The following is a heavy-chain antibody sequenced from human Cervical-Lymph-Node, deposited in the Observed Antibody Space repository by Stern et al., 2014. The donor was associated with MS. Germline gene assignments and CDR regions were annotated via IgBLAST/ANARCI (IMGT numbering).Heavy chain of an antibody. J-gene: IGHJ6*02. Sequence: QVQLVQSGAEVKKPGSSVKVSCKASGGTFSSYAIRWVRQAPGQGLEWMGGIHPIFGTANYAQKFQGRVMITADESTSTAYMELSSLRSEDTAVYYCARAAMVIHYYYYGMDVWGQGTTVTVSS. V-gene: IGHV1-69*01. D-gene: IGHD5-18*01. CDR3: ARAAMVIHYYYYGMDV. CDR1: GGTFSSYA. CDR2: IHPIFGTA.